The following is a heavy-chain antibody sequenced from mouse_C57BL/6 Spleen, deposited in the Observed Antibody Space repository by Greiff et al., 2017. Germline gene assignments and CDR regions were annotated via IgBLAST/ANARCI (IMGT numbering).Heavy chain of an antibody. D-gene: IGHD4-1*01. V-gene: IGHV1-80*01. Sequence: QVQLKQSGAELVKPGASVKISCKASGYAFSSYWMNWVKQRPGKGLEWIGQIYPGDGDTNYNGKFKGKATLTADKSSSTAYMQLSSLTSEDAAVYFCARGATGTSAGYWGQGTTLTVSS. CDR3: ARGATGTSAGY. CDR2: IYPGDGDT. J-gene: IGHJ2*01. CDR1: GYAFSSYW.